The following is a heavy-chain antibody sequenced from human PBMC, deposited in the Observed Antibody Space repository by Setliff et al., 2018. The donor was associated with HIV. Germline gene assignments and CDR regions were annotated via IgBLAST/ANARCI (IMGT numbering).Heavy chain of an antibody. CDR3: ARGTKLVWGRWFDP. J-gene: IGHJ5*02. CDR1: GGSFSGYF. D-gene: IGHD6-6*01. Sequence: NPSETLSLTCAVYGGSFSGYFWSWIRQSPRKRLEWIGELNDSGSTNYNPSLKSRVTIPIDTSKNQFSLRLSSVTAADTAVYYCARGTKLVWGRWFDPWGQGTLVTVSS. CDR2: LNDSGST. V-gene: IGHV4-34*01.